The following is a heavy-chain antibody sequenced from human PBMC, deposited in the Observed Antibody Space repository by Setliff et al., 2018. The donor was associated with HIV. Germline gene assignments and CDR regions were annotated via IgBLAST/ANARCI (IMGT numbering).Heavy chain of an antibody. V-gene: IGHV3-48*01. Sequence: PGGSLRLSCKGSGFIFSSVDMHWVRQAPGKGLEWVSSISPYSDMRDYMDSVKGRFIISRDNAKNSLYLQMNSLRAEDTAVYYCARASRGGYYDSSAYAYWGQGTLVTVSS. CDR3: ARASRGGYYDSSAYAY. D-gene: IGHD3-22*01. CDR1: GFIFSSVD. CDR2: ISPYSDMR. J-gene: IGHJ4*02.